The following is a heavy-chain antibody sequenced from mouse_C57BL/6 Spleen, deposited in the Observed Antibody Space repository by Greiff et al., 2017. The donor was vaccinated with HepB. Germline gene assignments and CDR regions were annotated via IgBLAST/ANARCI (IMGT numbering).Heavy chain of an antibody. J-gene: IGHJ2*01. CDR2: IHPNSGST. Sequence: QVQLQQPGAELVKPGASVKLSCKASGYTFTSYWVHWVKQRPGQGLEWIGMIHPNSGSTNYNEKFKSKATLTVDKSSSTAYMQLSSLTSEDSAVYYCASYYSIYYFDYWGQGTTLTVSS. V-gene: IGHV1-64*01. D-gene: IGHD2-12*01. CDR3: ASYYSIYYFDY. CDR1: GYTFTSYW.